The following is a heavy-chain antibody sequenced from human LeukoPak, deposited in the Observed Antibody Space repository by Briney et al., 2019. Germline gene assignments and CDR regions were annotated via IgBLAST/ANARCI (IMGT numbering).Heavy chain of an antibody. CDR3: AKETIAVAGTFFDY. CDR2: ISDSGGST. Sequence: GGSLRLSCAASGFTFSSSAMSWVRQVPGKGLEWVSSISDSGGSTYYADSVKGRFTISRDNSKNTLYLQMNSLRAEDTAVYYCAKETIAVAGTFFDYWGQGTLVTVSS. J-gene: IGHJ4*02. V-gene: IGHV3-23*01. D-gene: IGHD6-19*01. CDR1: GFTFSSSA.